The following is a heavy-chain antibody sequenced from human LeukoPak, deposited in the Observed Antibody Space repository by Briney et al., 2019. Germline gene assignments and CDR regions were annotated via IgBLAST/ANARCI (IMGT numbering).Heavy chain of an antibody. Sequence: GASVKVSCKVSGYTLTELSMHWVRQAPGKGLEWMGGFDPEDGETIYAQKFQGRVTMTEDTSTDTAYMELSSLRSEDTAVYYCATVQWLRLRTGYYYMDVWGKGTTVTVSS. CDR1: GYTLTELS. CDR2: FDPEDGET. J-gene: IGHJ6*03. V-gene: IGHV1-24*01. CDR3: ATVQWLRLRTGYYYMDV. D-gene: IGHD5-12*01.